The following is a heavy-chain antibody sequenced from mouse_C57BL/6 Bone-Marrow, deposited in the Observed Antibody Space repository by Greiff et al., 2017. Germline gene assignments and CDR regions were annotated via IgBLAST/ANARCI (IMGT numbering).Heavy chain of an antibody. D-gene: IGHD1-1*01. CDR3: TRENYGSFSYYFDY. Sequence: EVKVVESGEGLVKPGGSLKLSCAASGFTFSSYAMSWVRQTPEKRLEWVAYISSGGDYIYYADTVKGRFTISRDNARNTLYLQMSSLKSEDTAMYYCTRENYGSFSYYFDYWGQGTTLTVSS. CDR1: GFTFSSYA. J-gene: IGHJ2*01. CDR2: ISSGGDYI. V-gene: IGHV5-9-1*02.